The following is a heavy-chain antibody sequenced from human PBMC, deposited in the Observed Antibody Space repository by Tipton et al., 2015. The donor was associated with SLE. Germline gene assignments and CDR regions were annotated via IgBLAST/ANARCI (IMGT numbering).Heavy chain of an antibody. CDR2: ISGGGGST. Sequence: SLRLSCAASGFTFRTYAMAWVRQSPGKGLEWVSLISGGGGSTHYADSVRGRFTISRDNSKNTLSLQLNTLRADDTALYYCAKDRYCGGGTCFASYFDLWGQGTPVTVSS. V-gene: IGHV3-23*01. J-gene: IGHJ4*02. CDR3: AKDRYCGGGTCFASYFDL. CDR1: GFTFRTYA. D-gene: IGHD2-21*01.